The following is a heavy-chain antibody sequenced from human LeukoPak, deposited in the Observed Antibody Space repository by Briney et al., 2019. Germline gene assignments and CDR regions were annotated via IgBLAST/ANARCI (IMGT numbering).Heavy chain of an antibody. Sequence: PGGSLRLSCAASGFTVRTNSMSWVRQAPGKGLEWVSSISSSSSYIYYADSVKGRFTISRDNAKNSLYLQMNSLRAEDTAVYYCGRDRGYSTDLRVGYYFDYWGRGTLVTVSS. CDR2: ISSSSSYI. V-gene: IGHV3-21*01. CDR1: GFTVRTNS. J-gene: IGHJ4*02. D-gene: IGHD2-8*02. CDR3: GRDRGYSTDLRVGYYFDY.